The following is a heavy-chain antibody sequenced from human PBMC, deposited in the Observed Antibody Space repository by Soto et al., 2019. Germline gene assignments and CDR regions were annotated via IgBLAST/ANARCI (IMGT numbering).Heavy chain of an antibody. CDR1: GYTFTSFG. V-gene: IGHV1-18*01. CDR3: ARPTDFYYYAMEV. CDR2: ISGYNGNT. Sequence: ASVKVSCKASGYTFTSFGINWVRQAPGQGLEWMGWISGYNGNTNYAQNLQDRVTMTRDTSTSTAYMELRSLRSDDTAVYYCARPTDFYYYAMEVWGKGTTVTVSS. J-gene: IGHJ6*04.